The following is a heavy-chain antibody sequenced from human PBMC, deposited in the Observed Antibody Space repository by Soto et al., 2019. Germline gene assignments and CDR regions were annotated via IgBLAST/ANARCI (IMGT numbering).Heavy chain of an antibody. CDR2: ISYDGSNK. Sequence: GGSLRLSCAASGFTFSSYGMHWVRQAPGKGLEWVAVISYDGSNKYYADSVKGRFTISRDNSKNTLYLQMNSLRAEDTAVYYCAKGTDCSGGSCYMDVWGKGTTVTVSS. CDR3: AKGTDCSGGSCYMDV. J-gene: IGHJ6*03. V-gene: IGHV3-30*18. CDR1: GFTFSSYG. D-gene: IGHD2-15*01.